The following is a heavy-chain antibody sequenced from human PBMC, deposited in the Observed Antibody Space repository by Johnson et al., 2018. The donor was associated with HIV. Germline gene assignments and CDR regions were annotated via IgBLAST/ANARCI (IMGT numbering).Heavy chain of an antibody. CDR3: AREGGDCSSTSWAM. D-gene: IGHD2-2*01. J-gene: IGHJ1*01. CDR1: GFTFSSYA. V-gene: IGHV3-30*04. CDR2: ISYDGSNK. Sequence: VQLVESGGGVVQPGRSLRLSCAASGFTFSSYAMHWVRQAPGKGLEWVAVISYDGSNKYYADSVKGRFTISRVNSKNTLYLQMNSLRAEDTAVYYCAREGGDCSSTSWAMWG.